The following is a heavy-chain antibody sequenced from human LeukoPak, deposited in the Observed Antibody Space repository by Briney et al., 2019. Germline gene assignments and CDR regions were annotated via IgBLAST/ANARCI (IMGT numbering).Heavy chain of an antibody. CDR3: ARGIAVAGIDY. D-gene: IGHD6-19*01. J-gene: IGHJ4*02. V-gene: IGHV3-33*01. Sequence: GGSLRLSCAASGFTFSSYGMHWVRQAPGKGLEWVAVIWYDGSNKYYAGSVKGRFTISRDNSKNTLYLQMNSLRAEDTAVYYCARGIAVAGIDYWGQGTLVTVSS. CDR1: GFTFSSYG. CDR2: IWYDGSNK.